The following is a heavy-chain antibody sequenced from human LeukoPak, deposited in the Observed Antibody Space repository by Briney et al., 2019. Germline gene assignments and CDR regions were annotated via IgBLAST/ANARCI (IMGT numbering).Heavy chain of an antibody. J-gene: IGHJ6*03. D-gene: IGHD5-18*01. CDR1: GGSISNYY. Sequence: SETLSLICTVSGGSISNYYWTWIRQPPGKGLEWIGYIYYSGSTNYNPSLKSRVTISVDTSKNQFSLKLSSVTAADTAVYYCARTTEGGYTYDYFYYYYMDVWGKGTTVTISS. CDR2: IYYSGST. V-gene: IGHV4-59*01. CDR3: ARTTEGGYTYDYFYYYYMDV.